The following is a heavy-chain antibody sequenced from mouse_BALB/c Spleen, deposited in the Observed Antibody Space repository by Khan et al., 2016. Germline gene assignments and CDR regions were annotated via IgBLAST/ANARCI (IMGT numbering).Heavy chain of an antibody. D-gene: IGHD2-2*01. V-gene: IGHV3-2*02. CDR1: GYSITSDYA. J-gene: IGHJ2*01. CDR3: ASCGYGRGYFDY. Sequence: EVQLQESGPGLVKPSQSLSLTCTVTGYSITSDYAWNWIRQFPGNKLEWMGYITYSGSTSYNPSLKSRISITRDTSKNQFFLQLNSVTTEDTATYYCASCGYGRGYFDYWGQGTTLTVSS. CDR2: ITYSGST.